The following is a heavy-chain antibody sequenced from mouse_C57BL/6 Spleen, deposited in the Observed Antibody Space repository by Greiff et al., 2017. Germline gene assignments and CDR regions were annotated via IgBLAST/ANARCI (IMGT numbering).Heavy chain of an antibody. D-gene: IGHD2-4*01. CDR2: IDPSDSYT. V-gene: IGHV1-50*01. CDR3: ARRVYDYDLYYFDY. J-gene: IGHJ2*01. CDR1: GYTFTSYW. Sequence: QVQLQQPGAELVKPGASVKLSCKASGYTFTSYWMQWVKQRPGQGLEWIGEIDPSDSYTNYNQKFKGKATLTVDTSSSTAYMQLSSLTSEDSAVYYCARRVYDYDLYYFDYWGQGTTLTVSS.